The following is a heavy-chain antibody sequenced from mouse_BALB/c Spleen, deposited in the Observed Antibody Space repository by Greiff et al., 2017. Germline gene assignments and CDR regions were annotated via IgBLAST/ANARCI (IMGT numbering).Heavy chain of an antibody. CDR1: GYTFTDYW. CDR3: NYYGSSFAY. Sequence: QVQLQQPGAELVMPGASVKMSCKASGYTFTDYWMHWVKQRPGQGLEWIGAIDTSDSYTSYNQKFKGKATLTVDESSSTAYMQLSSLTSEDSAVYYCNYYGSSFAYWGQGTLVTVSA. J-gene: IGHJ3*01. CDR2: IDTSDSYT. V-gene: IGHV1-69*01. D-gene: IGHD1-1*01.